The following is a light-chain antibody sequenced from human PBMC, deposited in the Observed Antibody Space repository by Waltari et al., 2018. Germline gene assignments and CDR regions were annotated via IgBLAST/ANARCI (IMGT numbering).Light chain of an antibody. CDR2: DAS. V-gene: IGKV1-33*01. J-gene: IGKJ2*01. CDR3: QQYDDRPYT. CDR1: QDVRNH. Sequence: IQVTESPSSLSASVGDRVTITCQASQDVRNHLNWYQQKPGTAPKLLVYDASNLATGVPARFSGSGSGTDFTLTISSLQPEDIAAYYCQQYDDRPYTFGQGTKVEIK.